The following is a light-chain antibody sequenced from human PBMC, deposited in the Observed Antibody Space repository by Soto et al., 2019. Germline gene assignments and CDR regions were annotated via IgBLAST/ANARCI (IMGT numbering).Light chain of an antibody. CDR2: ATS. Sequence: EIVLTQSPATLSLSPGERVTLSCRASQSVRSNALAWYQQTPGQAPRLLIYATSSRATGIPDRFSGSGSGTDFTLTISRLDPEDFAVYYCQQYHSSPPTFGQGTKLEIK. V-gene: IGKV3-20*01. CDR1: QSVRSNA. J-gene: IGKJ2*01. CDR3: QQYHSSPPT.